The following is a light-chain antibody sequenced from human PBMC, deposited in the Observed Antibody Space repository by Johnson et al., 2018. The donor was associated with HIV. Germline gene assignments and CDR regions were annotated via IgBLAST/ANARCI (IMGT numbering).Light chain of an antibody. CDR2: ENN. CDR1: SSNIGNNY. V-gene: IGLV1-51*01. Sequence: QSVLTQPPSVSAAPGQKVTISCSGSSSNIGNNYVSWYQQLPGTAPKLLIYENNKRPSGIPDRFSGSKSGTSATLGITGLQTGDEADYYCGTWDSSLTTSYVFGTGTKDIVV. J-gene: IGLJ1*01. CDR3: GTWDSSLTTSYV.